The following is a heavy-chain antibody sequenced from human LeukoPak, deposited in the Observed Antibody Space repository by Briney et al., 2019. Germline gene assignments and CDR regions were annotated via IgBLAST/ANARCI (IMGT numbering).Heavy chain of an antibody. CDR3: ARVGLGYGYFDY. CDR2: IYYSGST. J-gene: IGHJ4*02. V-gene: IGHV4-30-4*08. Sequence: SQTLSLTCTVSGGSISSGDYYWSWIRQPPGKGLEWIGYIYYSGSTYYNPSLKSRVTISVDTSKNQFSLKLSTVTAADTAVYYCARVGLGYGYFDYWGQGTLVTVSS. CDR1: GGSISSGDYY. D-gene: IGHD5-18*01.